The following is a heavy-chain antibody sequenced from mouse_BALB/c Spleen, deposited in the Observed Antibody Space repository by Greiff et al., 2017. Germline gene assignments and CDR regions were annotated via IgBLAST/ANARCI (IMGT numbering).Heavy chain of an antibody. J-gene: IGHJ4*01. Sequence: EVKLVESGPSLVKPSQTLSLTCSVTGDSITSGYWNWIRKFPGNKLEYMGYISYSGSTYYNPSLKSRISITRDTSKNQYYLQLNSVTTEDTATYYCARSETTTVVARGAMDYWGQGTSVTVSS. CDR3: ARSETTTVVARGAMDY. D-gene: IGHD1-1*01. CDR2: ISYSGST. V-gene: IGHV3-8*02. CDR1: GDSITSGY.